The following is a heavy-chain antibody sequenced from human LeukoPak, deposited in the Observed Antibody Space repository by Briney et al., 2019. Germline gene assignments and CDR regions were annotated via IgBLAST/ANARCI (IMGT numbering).Heavy chain of an antibody. J-gene: IGHJ4*02. CDR2: IYSGGST. CDR1: GFTFSSYE. V-gene: IGHV3-53*01. CDR3: ARDQSGNDY. D-gene: IGHD4-23*01. Sequence: GGSLRLSCAASGFTFSSYEMNWVRQAPGKGLEWVSVIYSGGSTYYADSVKGRFTISRDNSKNTLYLQMNSLRAEDTAVYYCARDQSGNDYWGQGTLVTVSS.